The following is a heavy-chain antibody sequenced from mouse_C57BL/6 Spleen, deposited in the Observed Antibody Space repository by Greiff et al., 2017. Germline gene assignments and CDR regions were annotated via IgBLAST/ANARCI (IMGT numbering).Heavy chain of an antibody. CDR1: GFSLTSYG. D-gene: IGHD2-2*01. V-gene: IGHV2-5*01. CDR2: IWRGGST. CDR3: AKKEGGYGDYAMGY. J-gene: IGHJ4*01. Sequence: VQLQQSGPGLVQPSQSLSITCTVSGFSLTSYGVHWVRQSPGKGLEWLGVIWRGGSTDYNAAFMSRLSITKDNSKSQVFFKMNSLQADDTAIYYCAKKEGGYGDYAMGYWGQGTSVTVSS.